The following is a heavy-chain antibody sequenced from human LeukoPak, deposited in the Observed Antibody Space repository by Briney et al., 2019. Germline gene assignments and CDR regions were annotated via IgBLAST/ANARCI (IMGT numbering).Heavy chain of an antibody. Sequence: GGSLRLSCAASGFTFSSYAMSWVRQAPGKGLEWVSAISGSGGSTYYADSVKGRFTISRDNSKNTLYLQMNSLRAEDTAVYYCAKLMIAVVITNSDAFDIWGQGTMVTVSS. D-gene: IGHD3-22*01. CDR2: ISGSGGST. CDR3: AKLMIAVVITNSDAFDI. J-gene: IGHJ3*02. CDR1: GFTFSSYA. V-gene: IGHV3-23*01.